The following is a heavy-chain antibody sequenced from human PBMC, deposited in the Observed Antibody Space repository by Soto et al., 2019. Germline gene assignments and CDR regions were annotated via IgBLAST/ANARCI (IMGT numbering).Heavy chain of an antibody. CDR3: ARARVYATGPLDF. V-gene: IGHV3-21*06. D-gene: IGHD6-13*01. CDR2: ISSSSSYI. CDR1: GFTFSSYS. J-gene: IGHJ4*02. Sequence: GGPLRLSCAASGFTFSSYSMNWVRQAPGKGLEWVSSISSSSSYIYYADSMKGRVTISRDNAKNSLFLDMNSLTGEDTAVYYCARARVYATGPLDFWGQGTLVTVS.